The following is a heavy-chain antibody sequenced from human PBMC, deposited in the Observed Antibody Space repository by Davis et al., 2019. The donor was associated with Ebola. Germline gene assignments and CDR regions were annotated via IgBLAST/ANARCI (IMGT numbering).Heavy chain of an antibody. V-gene: IGHV5-10-1*01. CDR2: IDPSDSYT. CDR3: ARHPYYYYGMDV. CDR1: GYSFTSYW. J-gene: IGHJ6*02. Sequence: VESLKISCKCSGYSFTSYWISWVRQMPGKGLEWMGRIDPSDSYTNYSPSFQGHVTISADKSISTAYLQWSSLKASDTAMYYCARHPYYYYGMDVWGQGTTVTVSS.